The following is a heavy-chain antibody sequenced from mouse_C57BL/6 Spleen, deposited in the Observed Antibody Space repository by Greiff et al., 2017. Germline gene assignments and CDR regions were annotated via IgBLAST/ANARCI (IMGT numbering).Heavy chain of an antibody. Sequence: EVKLVESGEGLVKPGGSLKLSCAASGFTFSSYAMSWVRQTPEKRLEWVAYISSGGDYIYYADTVKGRFTISRDNARNTLYLQMSSLKSEDTAMYDCTRHGSSYWDFDVWGTGTTVTVSS. D-gene: IGHD1-1*01. J-gene: IGHJ1*03. CDR2: ISSGGDYI. V-gene: IGHV5-9-1*02. CDR3: TRHGSSYWDFDV. CDR1: GFTFSSYA.